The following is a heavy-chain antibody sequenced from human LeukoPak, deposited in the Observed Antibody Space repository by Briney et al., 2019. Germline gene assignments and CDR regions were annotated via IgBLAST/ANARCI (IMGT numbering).Heavy chain of an antibody. V-gene: IGHV1-69*06. CDR3: ARGVVPVAIGYFDY. Sequence: ASVKVSCKASGGTFSSYAISWVRHAPGQGLEWMGGIIPIFGTANYAQKFQGRVTITADKSTSTAYMELSSLRSEDTAVYYCARGVVPVAIGYFDYWGQGTLVTVSS. CDR2: IIPIFGTA. J-gene: IGHJ4*02. D-gene: IGHD2-2*02. CDR1: GGTFSSYA.